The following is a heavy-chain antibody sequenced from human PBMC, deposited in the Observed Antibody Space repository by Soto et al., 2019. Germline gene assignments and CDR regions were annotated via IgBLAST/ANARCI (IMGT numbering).Heavy chain of an antibody. CDR1: GFMFSNFG. Sequence: SLRLSCAASGFMFSNFGMHWVRQAPGKGLECVAGISYDGSNEYYGDSVKGRFTISRDNSKNTVFLQMNSLRTDDTAVYYCAKDSAYDTSGSSELWGQGTLVTV. CDR2: ISYDGSNE. D-gene: IGHD3-22*01. CDR3: AKDSAYDTSGSSEL. J-gene: IGHJ4*02. V-gene: IGHV3-30*18.